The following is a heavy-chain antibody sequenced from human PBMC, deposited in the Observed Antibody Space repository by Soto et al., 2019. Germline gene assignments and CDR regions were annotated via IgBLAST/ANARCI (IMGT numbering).Heavy chain of an antibody. CDR3: ARNYDILANWFDP. J-gene: IGHJ5*02. CDR1: GFTFSSYW. V-gene: IGHV3-74*01. D-gene: IGHD3-9*01. CDR2: INSDGSST. Sequence: GGSLRLSCAASGFTFSSYWMHWVRRAPGKGLVWVSRINSDGSSTSYADSVKGRFTISRDNAKNTLYLQMNSLRAEDTAVYYCARNYDILANWFDPWGQGTLVTVSS.